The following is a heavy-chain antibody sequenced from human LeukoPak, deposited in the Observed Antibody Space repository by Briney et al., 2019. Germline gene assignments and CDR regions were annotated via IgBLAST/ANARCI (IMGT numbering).Heavy chain of an antibody. CDR2: INSDGSST. D-gene: IGHD6-19*01. CDR1: GFTFSSYW. J-gene: IGHJ4*02. Sequence: PGGSQRLSCAASGFTFSSYWMHWVRQAPGKGLVWVSRINSDGSSTSYADSVKGRFTISRDNAKNTLYLQMNSLRAEDTAVYYCARDWSSLAVAGTWYYFDYWGQGTLVTVSS. CDR3: ARDWSSLAVAGTWYYFDY. V-gene: IGHV3-74*01.